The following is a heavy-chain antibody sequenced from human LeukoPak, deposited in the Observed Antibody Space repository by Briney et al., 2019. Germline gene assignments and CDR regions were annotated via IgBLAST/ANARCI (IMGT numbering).Heavy chain of an antibody. Sequence: SETLSLTCTVSGYSISSGYYWGWIRQPPGKGLEWTGSIDHSGSTYYNPSLKSRVTISVDTSKNQFSLKLSSVTAADTAVYYCARVSVAGRRGRWFDPWGQGTLVTVSS. CDR1: GYSISSGYY. CDR2: IDHSGST. D-gene: IGHD6-19*01. V-gene: IGHV4-38-2*02. CDR3: ARVSVAGRRGRWFDP. J-gene: IGHJ5*02.